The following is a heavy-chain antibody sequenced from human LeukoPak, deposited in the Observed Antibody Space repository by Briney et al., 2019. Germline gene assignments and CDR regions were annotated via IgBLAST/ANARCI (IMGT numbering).Heavy chain of an antibody. V-gene: IGHV3-74*01. Sequence: GGSLRLSCAASGFTFSTYWIHWVRQVPGKGLGWVSRINSDEKRTNYADSVKGRFTTSKDNAKNTLYQHMNSLRAEDTAVYYCTANFNCGGQGTLVTV. J-gene: IGHJ4*02. CDR2: INSDEKRT. CDR3: TANFNC. D-gene: IGHD2-21*01. CDR1: GFTFSTYW.